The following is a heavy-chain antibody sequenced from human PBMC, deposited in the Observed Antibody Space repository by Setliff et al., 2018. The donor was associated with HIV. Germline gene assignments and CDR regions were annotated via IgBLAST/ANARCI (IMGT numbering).Heavy chain of an antibody. Sequence: PGGSLRLSCAASGFTLSRYWMSWVRLAPGKGLEWVANINQDGSERHYADSVKRRFTISRDNAKNMFYLQMNSVRVEDTAVYYCARLGLEWLLLSTYYYYGMDVWGQGTTVTVSS. CDR3: ARLGLEWLLLSTYYYYGMDV. V-gene: IGHV3-7*03. CDR2: INQDGSER. CDR1: GFTLSRYW. J-gene: IGHJ6*02. D-gene: IGHD3-3*01.